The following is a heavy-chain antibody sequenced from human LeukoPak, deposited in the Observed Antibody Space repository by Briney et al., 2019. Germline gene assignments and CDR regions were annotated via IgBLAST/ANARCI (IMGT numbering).Heavy chain of an antibody. CDR3: AKVYSGSYANYFDY. D-gene: IGHD1-26*01. V-gene: IGHV3-23*01. Sequence: GGSLRLSCAASGFTFSSYGMHWVRQAPGKGLEWVSAISGSGGSTYYADSVKGRFTISRDNSKNTLYLQMNSLRAEDTAVFYCAKVYSGSYANYFDYWGQGTLVTVSS. J-gene: IGHJ4*02. CDR2: ISGSGGST. CDR1: GFTFSSYG.